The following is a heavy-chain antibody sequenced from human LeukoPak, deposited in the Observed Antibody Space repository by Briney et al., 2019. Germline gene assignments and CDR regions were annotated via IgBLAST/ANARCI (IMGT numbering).Heavy chain of an antibody. CDR3: AKEGDYPILTYDS. Sequence: GGSLRLSCAASGFTFSSYWMNWLRQAPGKGLEWVANVKQDGSEKYYVDSVKGRFTISRDNVKNSLYLQMNSPRAEDTAVYYCAKEGDYPILTYDSWGQGALVTVSS. J-gene: IGHJ5*01. D-gene: IGHD4-17*01. CDR2: VKQDGSEK. CDR1: GFTFSSYW. V-gene: IGHV3-7*01.